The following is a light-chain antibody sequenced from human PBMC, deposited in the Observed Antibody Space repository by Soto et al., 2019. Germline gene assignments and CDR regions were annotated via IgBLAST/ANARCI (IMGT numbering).Light chain of an antibody. J-gene: IGKJ1*01. CDR1: QSVSSY. CDR3: QQCNKWPRT. CDR2: DAS. Sequence: DIVLTQSPATLSLSPGERATLSCRASQSVSSYLAWYQQKPGQAPRLLIYDASNRATGIPARFSGSVSGTDFTLTISSLEPEDFAVYSCQQCNKWPRTFGQGTKVEI. V-gene: IGKV3-11*01.